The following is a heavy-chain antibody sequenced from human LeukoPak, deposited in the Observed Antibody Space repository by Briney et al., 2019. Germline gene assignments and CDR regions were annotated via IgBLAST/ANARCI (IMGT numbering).Heavy chain of an antibody. CDR3: AKLQPRDGYNYDYFDF. D-gene: IGHD5-24*01. J-gene: IGHJ4*02. V-gene: IGHV3-23*01. CDR1: GFTLSGYA. Sequence: PGGSLRLSCAASGFTLSGYAMAWVRQAPGKGLEWVSTFSGSTGNTHYADSVEGRFTIFRDNSKNTLYLQMGSLRAEDTAVYYCAKLQPRDGYNYDYFDFWGQGMLVTVSS. CDR2: FSGSTGNT.